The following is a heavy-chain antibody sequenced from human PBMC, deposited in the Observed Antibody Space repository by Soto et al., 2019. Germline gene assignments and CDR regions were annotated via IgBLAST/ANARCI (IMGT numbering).Heavy chain of an antibody. J-gene: IGHJ3*02. CDR3: ARGASYHAFDI. CDR2: INAGNGNT. D-gene: IGHD5-18*01. CDR1: GYTFTSYA. Sequence: ASVKVSCKASGYTFTSYAMHWVRQAPGQRLEWMGWINAGNGNTKYSQKFQGRVAITRDTSASTAYMELSSLRSEDTAVYYCARGASYHAFDIWGQGTMVTVSS. V-gene: IGHV1-3*01.